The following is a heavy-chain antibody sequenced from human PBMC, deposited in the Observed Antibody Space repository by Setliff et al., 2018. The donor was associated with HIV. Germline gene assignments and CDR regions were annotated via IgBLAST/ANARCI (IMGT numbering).Heavy chain of an antibody. CDR2: VSSRGDT. CDR1: DSGTYY. D-gene: IGHD4-17*01. J-gene: IGHJ4*02. V-gene: IGHV4-4*07. Sequence: SETLSLTCTVSDSGTYYWSWIRQPAGKGLEWIGRVSSRGDTNYKPSLKSRVTMSVDTSKNQFSLKLTSVTASDTAVYYCARAAAGNTGPFDLWGQGSPVTVSS. CDR3: ARAAAGNTGPFDL.